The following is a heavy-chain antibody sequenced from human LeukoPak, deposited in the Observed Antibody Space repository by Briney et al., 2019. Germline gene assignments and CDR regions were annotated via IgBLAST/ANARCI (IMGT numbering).Heavy chain of an antibody. CDR3: AGVFYGSTYDYGYFDL. CDR1: GVSISSYY. Sequence: SETLSLTCNVSGVSISSYYWSWIRQPAGKGLEWIGRIHTSGSTNYNPSLKSRVTMSVDTSKNQFSLKLSSLTAADTAVYFCAGVFYGSTYDYGYFDLWGRGTLVTASS. J-gene: IGHJ2*01. V-gene: IGHV4-4*07. D-gene: IGHD5-12*01. CDR2: IHTSGST.